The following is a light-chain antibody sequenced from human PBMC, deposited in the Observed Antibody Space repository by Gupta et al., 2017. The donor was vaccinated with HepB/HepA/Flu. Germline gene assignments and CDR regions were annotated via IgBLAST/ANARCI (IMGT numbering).Light chain of an antibody. Sequence: EIVLTQSPGTLSLSPGKGATLSCRASQSVSSSYLAWYQQKPGQAPRLLIYGASIRATGTPDRFSGSGSGTDFTLTISRLEPEDFAVYYCQQYGSSPRTFGQGTKVDIK. CDR1: QSVSSSY. CDR3: QQYGSSPRT. CDR2: GAS. V-gene: IGKV3-20*01. J-gene: IGKJ1*01.